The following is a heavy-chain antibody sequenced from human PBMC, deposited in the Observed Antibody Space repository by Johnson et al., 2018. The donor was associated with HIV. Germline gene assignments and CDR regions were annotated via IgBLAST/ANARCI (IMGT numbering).Heavy chain of an antibody. CDR2: ITSNTDGWTT. Sequence: VQLVESGGGLVKPGGSLTVSCAASGLAFSDLWMNWVRQAPGKGLEWVGRITSNTDGWTTDYAAPVKGRFTISRDDSKNTVYLQMNSLKTEDTAIYYCTTVAAFGAFDIWGQGTMVTVSS. CDR1: GLAFSDLW. D-gene: IGHD3-16*01. J-gene: IGHJ3*02. V-gene: IGHV3-15*01. CDR3: TTVAAFGAFDI.